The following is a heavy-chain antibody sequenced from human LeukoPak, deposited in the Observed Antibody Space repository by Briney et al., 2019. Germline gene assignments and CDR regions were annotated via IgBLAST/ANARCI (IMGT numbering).Heavy chain of an antibody. CDR1: GGSVSSNRYY. V-gene: IGHV4-39*07. CDR2: MYYSGGT. D-gene: IGHD3-22*01. J-gene: IGHJ5*02. Sequence: PSETLSLTCTVSGGSVSSNRYYWGWIRQPPGKGLEWIGSMYYSGGTYYNPSLKSRVTISADTYKNQFSLKLSSVTAADTALYYCARDPGYYDDSGYTWGQGTLVTVSS. CDR3: ARDPGYYDDSGYT.